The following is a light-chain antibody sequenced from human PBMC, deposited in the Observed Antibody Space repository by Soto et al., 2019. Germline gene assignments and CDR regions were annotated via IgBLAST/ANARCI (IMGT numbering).Light chain of an antibody. J-gene: IGKJ5*01. V-gene: IGKV1-9*01. CDR3: QQLNTFPVT. CDR2: ASS. Sequence: DIQLTQSPSFLSASVGDRVTISCRASQGISSYLAWYQQTPGKAPKLLIYASSTSQSGVPSRFSGSGSGIEFTLTIGSLQPEDFATYYCQQLNTFPVTFGQGTRLEIK. CDR1: QGISSY.